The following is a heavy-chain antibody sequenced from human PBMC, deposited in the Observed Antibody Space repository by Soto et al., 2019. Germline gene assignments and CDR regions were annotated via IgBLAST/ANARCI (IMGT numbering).Heavy chain of an antibody. J-gene: IGHJ4*02. Sequence: GGSLRLSCAASGFTFSSYGMHWVRQAPGKGLEWVAVISYDGSNKYYADSVKGRFTISRDNSKNTLYLQMNSLRAEDTAVYYCAKDPAVAGIRYYFDYWGQGTLVTVSS. V-gene: IGHV3-30*18. D-gene: IGHD6-19*01. CDR3: AKDPAVAGIRYYFDY. CDR2: ISYDGSNK. CDR1: GFTFSSYG.